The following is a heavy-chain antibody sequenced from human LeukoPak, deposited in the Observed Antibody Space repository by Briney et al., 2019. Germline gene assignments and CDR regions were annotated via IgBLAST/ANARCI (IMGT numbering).Heavy chain of an antibody. CDR1: GFSFRDYW. CDR2: INQDGREK. Sequence: WGSLRLSCAASGFSFRDYWMNWVRQAPGKGLEGVASINQDGREKYSVDSVKGRFIISRDNAKNSLYLQMNSLRADDTAVYYCARDGVARGLYFDSWGQGTLATVSS. V-gene: IGHV3-7*01. D-gene: IGHD1-26*01. J-gene: IGHJ4*02. CDR3: ARDGVARGLYFDS.